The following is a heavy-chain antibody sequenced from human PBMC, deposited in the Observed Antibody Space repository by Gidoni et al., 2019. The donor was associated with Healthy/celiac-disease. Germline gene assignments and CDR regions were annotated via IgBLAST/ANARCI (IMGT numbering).Heavy chain of an antibody. CDR2: IIPIFGTA. V-gene: IGHV1-69*01. CDR1: GGTFSSYA. CDR3: ARERASTMIVVEGIDAFDI. J-gene: IGHJ3*02. Sequence: QVQLVQSGAEVKKPGSSVKVSCTASGGTFSSYAISWVRPAPGQVLEWMGGIIPIFGTANYAQKFQGRVTITADESTSTAYMELSSLRSEDTAVYYCARERASTMIVVEGIDAFDIWGQGTMVTVSS. D-gene: IGHD3-22*01.